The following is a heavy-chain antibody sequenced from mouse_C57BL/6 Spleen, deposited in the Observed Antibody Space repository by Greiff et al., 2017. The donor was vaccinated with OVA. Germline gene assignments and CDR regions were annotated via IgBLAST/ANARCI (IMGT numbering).Heavy chain of an antibody. J-gene: IGHJ2*01. CDR1: GYTFTSYW. Sequence: QVQLQQPGAELVKPGASVKLSCKASGYTFTSYWMHWVKQRPGQGLEWIGMIHPNSGSTNYNEKFKSKATLTVDKSSSTAYMQLSSLTSEDSAVYYCARGGSSYHYFDYWGQGTTLTVSS. CDR2: IHPNSGST. V-gene: IGHV1-64*01. CDR3: ARGGSSYHYFDY. D-gene: IGHD1-1*01.